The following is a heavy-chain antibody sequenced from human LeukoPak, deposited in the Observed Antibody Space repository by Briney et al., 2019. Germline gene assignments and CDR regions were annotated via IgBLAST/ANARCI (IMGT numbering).Heavy chain of an antibody. CDR3: ATNPPDIVATTYYYYIDV. V-gene: IGHV4-34*01. CDR1: GGSFSGYY. Sequence: SETLSLTCAVYGGSFSGYYWSWLRQPPGKGLEWIGEINHSGSTNYNPSVKSRVTISVDTSKNQFSLKLSSVTAADTAVYYCATNPPDIVATTYYYYIDVWGKGTTVTVSS. J-gene: IGHJ6*03. D-gene: IGHD5-12*01. CDR2: INHSGST.